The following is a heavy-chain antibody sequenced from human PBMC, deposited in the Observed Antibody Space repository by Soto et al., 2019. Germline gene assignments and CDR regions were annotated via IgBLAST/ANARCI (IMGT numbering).Heavy chain of an antibody. V-gene: IGHV1-69*13. D-gene: IGHD2-2*02. Sequence: SVKVSCKASGGTFSSYAISWVRQAPGQGLEWMGGIIPIFGTANYAQKFQGRVTITADESTSTAYMELSSLRSEDTAVYYCAYRINIVVVPAAIHYYYGMDVWGQGTTVTVSS. CDR1: GGTFSSYA. J-gene: IGHJ6*02. CDR2: IIPIFGTA. CDR3: AYRINIVVVPAAIHYYYGMDV.